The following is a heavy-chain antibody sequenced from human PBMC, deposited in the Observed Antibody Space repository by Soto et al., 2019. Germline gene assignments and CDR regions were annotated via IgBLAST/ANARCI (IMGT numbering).Heavy chain of an antibody. CDR3: ARDYYYDSRGYPGAYYYGMDV. Sequence: SETLSLTCTVSGGSFSSYYWSWIRQPPGKGLEWIGHIYYSGRTNYNPSLKSRVTISGDTSRNQLSLKLSSVTAADTAVYYCARDYYYDSRGYPGAYYYGMDVWGQGTTVTVSS. CDR1: GGSFSSYY. CDR2: IYYSGRT. J-gene: IGHJ6*02. V-gene: IGHV4-59*01. D-gene: IGHD3-22*01.